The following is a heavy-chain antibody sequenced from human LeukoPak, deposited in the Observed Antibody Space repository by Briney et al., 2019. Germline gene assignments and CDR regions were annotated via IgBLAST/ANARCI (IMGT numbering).Heavy chain of an antibody. V-gene: IGHV1-24*01. D-gene: IGHD5-12*01. CDR3: ATPSGRGHFFDY. J-gene: IGHJ4*02. Sequence: ASVKVSCKVSGYTLTELSMHWVRQAPGKGLEWMGGFDPEDGETIYAQKFQGRVTMTEDTSTDTAYMELSSLRSEDTAVHYCATPSGRGHFFDYWGQGTLVTVSS. CDR1: GYTLTELS. CDR2: FDPEDGET.